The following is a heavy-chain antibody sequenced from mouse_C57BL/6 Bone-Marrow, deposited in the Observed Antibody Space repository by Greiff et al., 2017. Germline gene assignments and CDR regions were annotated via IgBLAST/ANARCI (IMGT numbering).Heavy chain of an antibody. Sequence: VKLVESGPGLVAPSQSLSITCTVSGFSLTSYGVDWVRQSPGKGLEWLGVIWGVGSTNYNSALKSRLSISKYTSKSQVFLKMNSLQTGDTAIYYCASPLLADWGQGTLVTVSA. CDR2: IWGVGST. CDR1: GFSLTSYG. CDR3: ASPLLAD. J-gene: IGHJ3*01. V-gene: IGHV2-6*01.